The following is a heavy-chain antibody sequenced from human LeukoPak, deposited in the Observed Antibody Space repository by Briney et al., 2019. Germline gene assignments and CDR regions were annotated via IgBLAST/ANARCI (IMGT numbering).Heavy chain of an antibody. D-gene: IGHD2-21*02. CDR1: GYTFTGYY. Sequence: ASVKVSCKASGYTFTGYYMHWVRQAPGQGLEWMGWINPNSGGTNYAQKFQGRVTMTRDTSISTAYMELSRLRSDDTAVYYCASLALYGGNSRMDAFDIWGQGTTVTVSS. CDR2: INPNSGGT. V-gene: IGHV1-2*02. CDR3: ASLALYGGNSRMDAFDI. J-gene: IGHJ3*02.